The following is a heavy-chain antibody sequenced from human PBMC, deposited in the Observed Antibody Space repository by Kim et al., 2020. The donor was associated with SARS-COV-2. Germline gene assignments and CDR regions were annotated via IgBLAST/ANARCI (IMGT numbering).Heavy chain of an antibody. CDR3: ARGNYDILTGYYQYFFDH. J-gene: IGHJ4*02. CDR2: INQDGSER. Sequence: GGSLRLSCATSGFIFSSYYFSWVRQAPGKGLEWVATINQDGSERYYVGSVKGRFTISRDNAENSLYLQMHSLRAEDTAVYYCARGNYDILTGYYQYFFDHWGQGTLVTVSS. D-gene: IGHD3-9*01. CDR1: GFIFSSYY. V-gene: IGHV3-7*01.